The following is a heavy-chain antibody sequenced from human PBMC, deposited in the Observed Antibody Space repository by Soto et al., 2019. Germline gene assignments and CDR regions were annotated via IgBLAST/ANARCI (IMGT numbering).Heavy chain of an antibody. V-gene: IGHV3-11*06. Sequence: RLSCAASGFIFSDYYMRWVRPAPGKGLEWVSYISSSSSYTNYADSVKGRFTISRDNAKNSLSLQMNSLRAEDTAVYYCARVTFGSFYQDSWGQGTLVTVSS. CDR2: ISSSSSYT. D-gene: IGHD3-16*01. CDR1: GFIFSDYY. CDR3: ARVTFGSFYQDS. J-gene: IGHJ4*02.